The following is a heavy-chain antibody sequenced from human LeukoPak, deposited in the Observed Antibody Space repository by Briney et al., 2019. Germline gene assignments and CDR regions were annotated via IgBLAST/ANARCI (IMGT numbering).Heavy chain of an antibody. CDR1: GGSLSTYS. J-gene: IGHJ4*02. CDR3: ARDTTVASGMEY. CDR2: IYNGGTT. V-gene: IGHV4-59*01. Sequence: SETLSLTCSVSGGSLSTYSWTWVRQSPGKRLEWIGSIYNGGTTTYNPSLKSRATISTDTAKNQFSLRLRSVSTADTAIYYCARDTTVASGMEYWGQGTLVSVSS. D-gene: IGHD5-12*01.